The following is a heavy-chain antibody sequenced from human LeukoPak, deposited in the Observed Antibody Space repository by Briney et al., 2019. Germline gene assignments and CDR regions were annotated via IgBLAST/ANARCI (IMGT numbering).Heavy chain of an antibody. V-gene: IGHV1-18*01. J-gene: IGHJ4*02. CDR2: ISAYNGNT. Sequence: ASVKVSCKASGYTFTSYGISWVRQAPGQGLEWMGWISAYNGNTNYAQKLQGRVTMTTDTSTSTAYMELSSLRSEDTAVYFCARGPGGSPAPFGFDYWGQGTLVTVSS. D-gene: IGHD1-26*01. CDR3: ARGPGGSPAPFGFDY. CDR1: GYTFTSYG.